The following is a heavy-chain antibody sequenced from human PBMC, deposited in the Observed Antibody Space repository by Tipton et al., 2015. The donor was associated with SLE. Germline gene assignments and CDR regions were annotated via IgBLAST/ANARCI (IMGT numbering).Heavy chain of an antibody. Sequence: SLRLSCAASGFTFSSYWMHWVRQAPGKGLEWVSYISSSGSTIYYADSVKGRFTISRDNAKNSLYLQMNSLRAEDTAVYYCARDRADTIFGVVITLFDYWGQGTLVTVSS. V-gene: IGHV3-48*03. CDR3: ARDRADTIFGVVITLFDY. J-gene: IGHJ4*02. CDR2: ISSSGSTI. CDR1: GFTFSSYW. D-gene: IGHD3-3*01.